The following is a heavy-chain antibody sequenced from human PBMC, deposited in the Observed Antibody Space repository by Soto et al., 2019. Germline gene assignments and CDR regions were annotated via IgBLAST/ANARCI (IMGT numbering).Heavy chain of an antibody. CDR1: GFTFSMYG. D-gene: IGHD1-1*01. CDR3: TRGERSTSTGTGAF. CDR2: INDDGNST. Sequence: GGSLRLSCAASGFTFSMYGMHWVRQVPGKGPEWVSRINDDGNSTNYADSVKGRFTISRDNAKNTLYLQMNALRVEDTAVYYCTRGERSTSTGTGAFWGQGTLVTVSS. V-gene: IGHV3-74*01. J-gene: IGHJ4*02.